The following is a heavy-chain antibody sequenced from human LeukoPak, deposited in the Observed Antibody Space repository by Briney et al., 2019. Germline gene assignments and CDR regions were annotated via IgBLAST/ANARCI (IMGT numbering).Heavy chain of an antibody. Sequence: PSQTLPLTCTVSGGSISSGDYYWSWIRQPPGKGLEWIGHIYHSGITYYNPSLKSRVTISVDTSKNQFSLKLSSVTAADTAVYYCARRAISFPYYYYYMDVWGKGTTVTVSS. J-gene: IGHJ6*03. D-gene: IGHD2-2*01. CDR2: IYHSGIT. CDR1: GGSISSGDYY. CDR3: ARRAISFPYYYYYMDV. V-gene: IGHV4-30-4*08.